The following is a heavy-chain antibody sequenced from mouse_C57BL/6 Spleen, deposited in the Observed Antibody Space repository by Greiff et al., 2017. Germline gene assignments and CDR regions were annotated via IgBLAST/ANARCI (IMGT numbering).Heavy chain of an antibody. CDR1: GYTFTSYW. D-gene: IGHD2-3*01. J-gene: IGHJ3*01. Sequence: QVQLQQPGAELVMPGASVKLSCKASGYTFTSYWMHWVKQRPGQGLEWIGEIAPSDSYTNYNQKFKGKSTLTVDKSSSPAYMQLSSLTSEDSAVYYCATGYYSFAYWGQGTLVTVSA. CDR3: ATGYYSFAY. CDR2: IAPSDSYT. V-gene: IGHV1-69*01.